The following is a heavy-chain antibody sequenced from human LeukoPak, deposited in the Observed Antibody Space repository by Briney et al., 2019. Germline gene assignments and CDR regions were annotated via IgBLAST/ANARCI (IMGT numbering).Heavy chain of an antibody. CDR2: ISSSSSYI. D-gene: IGHD3-10*01. J-gene: IGHJ4*02. CDR3: ARDRVSMIRGVTALDY. Sequence: AGGSLRLSCAASGFTFSNYGMNWVRQAPGKGLEWVSSISSSSSYIYYADSVKGRFTISRDNAKNSLYLQMNSLRAEDTAVYYCARDRVSMIRGVTALDYWGQGTLVTVSS. CDR1: GFTFSNYG. V-gene: IGHV3-21*01.